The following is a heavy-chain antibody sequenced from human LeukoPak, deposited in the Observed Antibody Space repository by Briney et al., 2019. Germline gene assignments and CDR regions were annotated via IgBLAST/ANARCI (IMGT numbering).Heavy chain of an antibody. V-gene: IGHV3-21*01. CDR3: AIYYDSSGYYFEAVDYFDY. J-gene: IGHJ4*02. D-gene: IGHD3-22*01. CDR2: ISSSNSYI. Sequence: PGGSLRLSCAASGFTFSSYSMNWVRQAPGKGLEWVSSISSSNSYIYYADSVKGRFTIFRDNAKNSLYLQMNSLRAEDTAVYYCAIYYDSSGYYFEAVDYFDYWGQGTLVTVSS. CDR1: GFTFSSYS.